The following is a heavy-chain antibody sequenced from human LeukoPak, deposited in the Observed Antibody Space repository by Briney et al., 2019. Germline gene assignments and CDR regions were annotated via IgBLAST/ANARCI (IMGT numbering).Heavy chain of an antibody. J-gene: IGHJ6*03. Sequence: SETLSLTCSVYGGSFSGYYWSCIRQPPGKGLEWIGEINHSGSTNYNPSLKSRVTISVDTSKNQFSLKLSSVTAADTAVYYCARLGYTYYYYMDVWGKGTTVTVSS. CDR3: ARLGYTYYYYMDV. V-gene: IGHV4-34*01. D-gene: IGHD2-2*02. CDR1: GGSFSGYY. CDR2: INHSGST.